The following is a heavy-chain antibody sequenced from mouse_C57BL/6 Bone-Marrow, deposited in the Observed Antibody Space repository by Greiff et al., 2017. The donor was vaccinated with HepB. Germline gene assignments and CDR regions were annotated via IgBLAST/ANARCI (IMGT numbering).Heavy chain of an antibody. CDR3: ARGENYWYFDV. J-gene: IGHJ1*03. V-gene: IGHV7-3*01. CDR2: IRNKANGYTT. Sequence: EVQRVESGGGLVQPGGSLSLSCAASGFTFTDYYMSWVRQPPGKALEWLGFIRNKANGYTTEYSASVKGRFTISRDNSQSILYRQMNALRAEDSATYYCARGENYWYFDVWGTGTTVTVSS. CDR1: GFTFTDYY.